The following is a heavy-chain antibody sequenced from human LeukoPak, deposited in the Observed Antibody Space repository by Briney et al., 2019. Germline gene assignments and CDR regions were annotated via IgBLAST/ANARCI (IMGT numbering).Heavy chain of an antibody. J-gene: IGHJ4*02. V-gene: IGHV4-59*01. CDR3: ARFLIAAAGPIFDY. Sequence: PSETLSLTCTVYAGSISSYYCGWIRQPPGTVLEWNGYNYYSGSTNYNASLKSRVTISVVTSKNQFSLKLSAVTAEDTAVYYCARFLIAAAGPIFDYWGQGTLVTVSS. CDR2: NYYSGST. CDR1: AGSISSYY. D-gene: IGHD6-13*01.